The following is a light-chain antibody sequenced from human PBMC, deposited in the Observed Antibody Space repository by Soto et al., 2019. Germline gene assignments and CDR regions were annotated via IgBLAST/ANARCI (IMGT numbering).Light chain of an antibody. CDR1: SSDVGGYNY. V-gene: IGLV2-8*01. J-gene: IGLJ1*01. Sequence: QSALTQPPSASGSPGQSVTISCTGTSSDVGGYNYVSWYQQHPGKAPKLMIYEVSKRPSGVPDRFSGSKSGNTASLTVSGLQAGGGADYYWRPFAGSNLLFVFGTGTK. CDR3: RPFAGSNLLFV. CDR2: EVS.